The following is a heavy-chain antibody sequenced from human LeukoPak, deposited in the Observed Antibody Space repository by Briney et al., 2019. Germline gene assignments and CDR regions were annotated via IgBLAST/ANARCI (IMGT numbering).Heavy chain of an antibody. CDR3: AKRRGMVTTDLNWFDR. CDR1: GFTFSSYD. CDR2: ISYHGFNK. D-gene: IGHD2-21*02. Sequence: GGSLRLSCAASGFTFSSYDMHWVRQAPGKGLEWVAVISYHGFNKNYADSVKGRFTISRDNSKNTLQLHMDSLRPEDTAIYYCAKRRGMVTTDLNWFDRWGQGTLVAVT. V-gene: IGHV3-30*18. J-gene: IGHJ5*02.